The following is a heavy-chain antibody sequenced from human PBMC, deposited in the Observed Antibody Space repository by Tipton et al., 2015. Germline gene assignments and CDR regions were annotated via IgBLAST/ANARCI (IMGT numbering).Heavy chain of an antibody. J-gene: IGHJ3*02. CDR1: GTSFRSYY. CDR2: IYYIGNT. V-gene: IGHV4-59*01. D-gene: IGHD3-22*01. Sequence: TLSLTCNVSGTSFRSYYWSWIRQPPGKGLEWIGYIYYIGNTNYNPSLKSRVTISVDTSKNQFSLKLSSVTAADTAVYYCAREGHDSGGYSIPGFDIWGQGTMVTVSS. CDR3: AREGHDSGGYSIPGFDI.